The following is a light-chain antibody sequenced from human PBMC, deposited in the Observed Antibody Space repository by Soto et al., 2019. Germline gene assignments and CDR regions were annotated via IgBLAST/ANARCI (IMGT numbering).Light chain of an antibody. CDR1: SGDVGGYNS. CDR3: SSYTSSSTLV. J-gene: IGLJ3*02. Sequence: QSALTQSSSVSGSLGYSITISCTGTSGDVGGYNSVSWYQQDPGIPPKLMISEGGNRPSGVSNRFSGSKSGKTASLTISGLQAEDEADYYCSSYTSSSTLVFGGGTKLTVL. CDR2: EGG. V-gene: IGLV2-14*01.